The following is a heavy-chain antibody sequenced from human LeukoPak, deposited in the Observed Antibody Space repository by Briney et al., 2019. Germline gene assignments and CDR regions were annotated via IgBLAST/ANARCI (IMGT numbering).Heavy chain of an antibody. V-gene: IGHV3-66*02. CDR2: IYSGGST. J-gene: IGHJ3*02. Sequence: GGSLRLSCAGSGFTVSSNYMSCVRQAPGKGLEWVSVIYSGGSTYYADSVRGRFTISRDNSKNRLYLQMNSLRAEDTAVYYCAREYCSSISCSSDDAFDIWGQGTMVTVSS. CDR3: AREYCSSISCSSDDAFDI. D-gene: IGHD2-2*01. CDR1: GFTVSSNY.